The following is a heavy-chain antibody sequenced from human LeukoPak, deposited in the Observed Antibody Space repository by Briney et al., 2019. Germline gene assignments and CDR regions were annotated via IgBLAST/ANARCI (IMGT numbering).Heavy chain of an antibody. D-gene: IGHD3-22*01. Sequence: SETLSLTCAVSGGSISSGGYSWSWIRQPPGKGLEWIGYIYHSGSTYYNPSLKSRVTISVDRSKNQFSLKLSSVTAADTAVYYCARGKSGDSSGYSGIWFDPWGPGTLVTVSS. J-gene: IGHJ5*02. V-gene: IGHV4-30-2*01. CDR3: ARGKSGDSSGYSGIWFDP. CDR1: GGSISSGGYS. CDR2: IYHSGST.